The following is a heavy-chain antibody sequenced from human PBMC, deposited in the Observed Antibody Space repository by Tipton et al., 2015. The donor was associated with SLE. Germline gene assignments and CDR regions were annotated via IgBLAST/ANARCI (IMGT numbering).Heavy chain of an antibody. CDR2: IYTSGST. J-gene: IGHJ3*02. Sequence: LSLTCTVSGGSISSGSYHWSWIRQPAGKGLEWIGHIYTSGSTNYNPSLKSLVTISVDTSKNQFSLKLSSVTAADTAVYYCARDFWSQIVGAGGAFHIWGQGTMVTVSS. CDR3: ARDFWSQIVGAGGAFHI. CDR1: GGSISSGSYH. V-gene: IGHV4-61*09. D-gene: IGHD1-26*01.